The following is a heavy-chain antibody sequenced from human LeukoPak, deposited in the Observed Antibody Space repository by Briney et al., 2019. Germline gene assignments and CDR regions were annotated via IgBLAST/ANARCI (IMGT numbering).Heavy chain of an antibody. CDR1: GYTFTSYY. CDR2: INPSGGST. D-gene: IGHD6-13*01. CDR3: ARSRGYSSSWYVYYYYMDV. V-gene: IGHV1-46*01. Sequence: ASVKVSXKASGYTFTSYYMHWVRQAPGQGLEWMGIINPSGGSTSYAQKFQGRVTMTRDTSTSTVYMELSSLRSEDTAVYYCARSRGYSSSWYVYYYYMDVWGKGTTVTVSS. J-gene: IGHJ6*03.